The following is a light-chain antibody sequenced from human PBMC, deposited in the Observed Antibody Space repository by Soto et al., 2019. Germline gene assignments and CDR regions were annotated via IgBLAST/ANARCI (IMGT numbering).Light chain of an antibody. V-gene: IGKV1-6*01. CDR3: LQDYNYPWT. J-gene: IGKJ1*01. Sequence: AVPITQSPASLSASVGDRVTITCRASQGIRNDLGWYQQKPGKAPKLLIYAASSLQSGVPSRFSGSGSGTDFTLTISSLQPEDFATYYCLQDYNYPWTFGQGTKVDTK. CDR1: QGIRND. CDR2: AAS.